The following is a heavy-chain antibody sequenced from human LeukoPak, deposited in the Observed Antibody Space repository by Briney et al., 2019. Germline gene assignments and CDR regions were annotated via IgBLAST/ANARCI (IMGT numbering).Heavy chain of an antibody. V-gene: IGHV3-13*01. J-gene: IGHJ3*02. CDR3: ARTTMMDAFDI. CDR2: IGTAGDT. CDR1: GFTFSSYD. D-gene: IGHD3-22*01. Sequence: GGSLRLSCAASGFTFSSYDMHWVRQATGKGLEWVSAIGTAGDTYYPGSVKGRFTTSRENAKNSLYLQMNSLRAGDTAVYYCARTTMMDAFDIWGQGTMVTVSS.